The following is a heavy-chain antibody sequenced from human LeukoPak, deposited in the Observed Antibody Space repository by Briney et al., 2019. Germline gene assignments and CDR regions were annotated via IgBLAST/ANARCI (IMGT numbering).Heavy chain of an antibody. Sequence: QSGGSLRLSRVASGFTLSSHWMSWVRQAPGKGLEWVANINQDGSAKYFVDSVKGRFTISRDNAKNSMYLQMNSLRAEDTAVYYCARWEIRGTAHKLDYWGQGTLVTVSS. CDR1: GFTLSSHW. V-gene: IGHV3-7*01. CDR3: ARWEIRGTAHKLDY. CDR2: INQDGSAK. J-gene: IGHJ4*02. D-gene: IGHD1-7*01.